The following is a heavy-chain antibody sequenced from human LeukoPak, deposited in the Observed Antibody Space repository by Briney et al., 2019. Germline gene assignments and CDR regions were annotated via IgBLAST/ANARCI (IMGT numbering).Heavy chain of an antibody. Sequence: PGGSLRLSCAASGFTFSSYGMHWVRQAPGKGLGWVAFIRYDGSNKYYADSVKGRFTISRDNSKNTLYLQMNSLRAEDTAVYYCATTGLLGDIPWGQGTLVTVSS. CDR1: GFTFSSYG. D-gene: IGHD2-21*01. CDR2: IRYDGSNK. V-gene: IGHV3-30*02. J-gene: IGHJ5*02. CDR3: ATTGLLGDIP.